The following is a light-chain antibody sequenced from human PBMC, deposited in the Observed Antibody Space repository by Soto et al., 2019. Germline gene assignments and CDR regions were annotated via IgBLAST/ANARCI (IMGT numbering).Light chain of an antibody. V-gene: IGKV3-15*01. Sequence: EIVMTQSPATLSVSPGERAALSCRASQSVSGNLAWYQQTPGQAPRLLIYGASTRATGIPARFSGSGFGTEFTFTIISLKSEDFAVYYCQQYNYRPPAFGQGTRLEIK. CDR2: GAS. CDR1: QSVSGN. CDR3: QQYNYRPPA. J-gene: IGKJ5*01.